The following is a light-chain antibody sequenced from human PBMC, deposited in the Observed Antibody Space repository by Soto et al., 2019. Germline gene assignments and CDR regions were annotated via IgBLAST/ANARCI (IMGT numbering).Light chain of an antibody. Sequence: DVQMTQSPSSLSASVGDRVTITCRASQSIASYLNWYQQRPGKAPKLLIYAASNLESGVPSRFSGSGSETDFTLPICSLQPEDFATYYCQETYRSPVTFCHGTKGESK. CDR1: QSIASY. CDR3: QETYRSPVT. J-gene: IGKJ2*01. V-gene: IGKV1-39*01. CDR2: AAS.